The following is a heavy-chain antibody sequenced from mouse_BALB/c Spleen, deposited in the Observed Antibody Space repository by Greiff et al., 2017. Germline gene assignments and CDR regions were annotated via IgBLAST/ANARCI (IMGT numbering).Heavy chain of an antibody. CDR2: INPGSGGT. V-gene: IGHV1-54*01. CDR3: ARRYGNSDYYAMDY. CDR1: GYAFTNYL. D-gene: IGHD2-10*02. J-gene: IGHJ4*01. Sequence: QVQLQQSGAELVRPGTSVKVSCKASGYAFTNYLIEWVKQRPGQGLEWIGVINPGSGGTNYNEKFKGKATLTADKSSSTAYMQLSSLTSDDSAVYFCARRYGNSDYYAMDYWGQGTSVTVSS.